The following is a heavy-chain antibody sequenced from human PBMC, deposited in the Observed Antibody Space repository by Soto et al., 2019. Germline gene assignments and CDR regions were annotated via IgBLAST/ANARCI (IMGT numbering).Heavy chain of an antibody. D-gene: IGHD6-13*01. CDR3: ARVLVLYSSSPDYYFDY. CDR2: IYYSGST. Sequence: AETLSLTYTVSGGSISSYYWSWIRQPPGKGLEWIGYIYYSGSTNYNPSLKSQVTISVDTSKNQFSLKLSSVTAADTAVYYCARVLVLYSSSPDYYFDYWGQGTLVTVSS. CDR1: GGSISSYY. J-gene: IGHJ4*02. V-gene: IGHV4-59*01.